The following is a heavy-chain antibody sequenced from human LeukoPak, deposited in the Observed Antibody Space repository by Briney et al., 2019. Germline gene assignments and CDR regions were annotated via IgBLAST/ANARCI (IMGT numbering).Heavy chain of an antibody. CDR3: ARGVVSYYDYVWGSYRSLPPIDY. Sequence: GGSLRLSCAASGFTLSSYSMNWVRQAPGKGLEWVSYISSSSSTIYYADSVKGRFTISRDNAKNSLYLQMNSLRDEDTAVYYCARGVVSYYDYVWGSYRSLPPIDYWGQGTLVTVSS. J-gene: IGHJ4*02. CDR1: GFTLSSYS. CDR2: ISSSSSTI. D-gene: IGHD3-16*02. V-gene: IGHV3-48*02.